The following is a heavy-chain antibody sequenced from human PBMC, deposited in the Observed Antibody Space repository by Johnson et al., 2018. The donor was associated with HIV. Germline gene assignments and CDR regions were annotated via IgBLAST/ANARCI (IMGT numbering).Heavy chain of an antibody. J-gene: IGHJ3*02. CDR3: ARSRGTGTTNAVDI. CDR1: GFTFSSYD. CDR2: LSSTGGST. Sequence: VQLVESGGGLVQPGGSLRLSCAASGFTFSSYDLHWVRQAPGTGLEYVSALSSTGGSTYYATSVKGSFTISRDNSKNTLYLQRGSLRAEDMTVYYCARSRGTGTTNAVDIWGQGTMGTVSS. D-gene: IGHD1-7*01. V-gene: IGHV3-64*01.